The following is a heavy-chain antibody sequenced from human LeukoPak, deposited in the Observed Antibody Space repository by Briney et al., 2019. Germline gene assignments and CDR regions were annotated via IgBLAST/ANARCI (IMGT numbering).Heavy chain of an antibody. CDR3: ARGYHCSSTSCYNLYVY. CDR1: GYTFTSYG. V-gene: IGHV1-18*01. D-gene: IGHD2-2*02. J-gene: IGHJ4*02. CDR2: ISAYNGNT. Sequence: GASVKVSCKASGYTFTSYGISWVRQAPGQGLEWMGWISAYNGNTNYGQKLQGRVTMTTDTSTSTAYMELRSLRSDDTAVYYCARGYHCSSTSCYNLYVYWGQGTLVTVSS.